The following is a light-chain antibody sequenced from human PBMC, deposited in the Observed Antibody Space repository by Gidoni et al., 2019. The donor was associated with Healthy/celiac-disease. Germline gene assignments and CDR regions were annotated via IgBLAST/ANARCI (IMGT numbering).Light chain of an antibody. J-gene: IGLJ2*01. CDR3: QAWDSSTVV. V-gene: IGLV3-1*01. Sequence: SYELTQPPAVSVSPGQTARITCSGDKLGEKYACWYQQKPGQSPVLVIYQDTKRPSGIPERFSGSNSGNTATLTISGTQAMDEADDYCQAWDSSTVVFGGGTKLPVL. CDR2: QDT. CDR1: KLGEKY.